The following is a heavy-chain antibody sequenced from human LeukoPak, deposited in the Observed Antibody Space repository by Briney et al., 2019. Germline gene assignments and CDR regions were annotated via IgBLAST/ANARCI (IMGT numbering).Heavy chain of an antibody. J-gene: IGHJ6*02. CDR1: GFTFDDYA. V-gene: IGHV3-9*01. Sequence: GRSLRLSCAASGFTFDDYAIHWVRQAPGTGLEWVSGISWNSGSIGYADSVKGRFTISRDNAKNSLYLQMNSLRAEDTALYYCAKAWDSYGYAHYYGMDVWGQGTTVTVSS. D-gene: IGHD5-18*01. CDR2: ISWNSGSI. CDR3: AKAWDSYGYAHYYGMDV.